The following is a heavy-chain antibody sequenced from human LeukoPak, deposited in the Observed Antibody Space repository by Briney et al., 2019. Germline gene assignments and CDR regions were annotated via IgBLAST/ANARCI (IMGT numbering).Heavy chain of an antibody. CDR1: GFTFDDYA. Sequence: SLTLSCAASGFTFDDYAMHWVRQPPGKGLEWVSGISWNSGSISYADSVKGRFTISRDNAKNSLYLQMNSLSAEDTALYYCAKERGNWFDPWGPGTLVTVSS. CDR2: ISWNSGSI. V-gene: IGHV3-9*01. CDR3: AKERGNWFDP. J-gene: IGHJ5*02.